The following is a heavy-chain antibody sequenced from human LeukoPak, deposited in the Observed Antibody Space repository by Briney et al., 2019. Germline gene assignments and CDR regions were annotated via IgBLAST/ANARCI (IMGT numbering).Heavy chain of an antibody. D-gene: IGHD2-2*01. CDR3: AGAGGPSKHYFDY. Sequence: SETLSLTCAVSGGSISSGGYSWSWIRQPPGKGLEWIGYIYHSGSTYYNPSLKSRVTISVDRSKNQFSLKLSSVTAADTAVYYCAGAGGPSKHYFDYWGQGTLVTVSS. V-gene: IGHV4-30-2*01. CDR1: GGSISSGGYS. J-gene: IGHJ4*02. CDR2: IYHSGST.